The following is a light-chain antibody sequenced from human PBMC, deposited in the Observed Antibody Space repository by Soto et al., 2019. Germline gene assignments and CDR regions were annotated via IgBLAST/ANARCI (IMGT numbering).Light chain of an antibody. J-gene: IGLJ1*01. V-gene: IGLV2-14*01. CDR2: DVS. CDR3: ISYTSSSTLYV. Sequence: QSALTQPASVSGSPGQSITISCTGTSSDVGGYNYVSWYQQHPGKAPKLMIYDVSNRPSGVSNRFSGSKSGNTASLTISGLQAEDEAHYYCISYTSSSTLYVFGTGTKLTVL. CDR1: SSDVGGYNY.